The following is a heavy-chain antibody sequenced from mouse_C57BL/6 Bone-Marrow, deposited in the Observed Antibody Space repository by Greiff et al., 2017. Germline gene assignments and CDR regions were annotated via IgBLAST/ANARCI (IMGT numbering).Heavy chain of an antibody. V-gene: IGHV5-4*01. D-gene: IGHD1-1*01. J-gene: IGHJ1*03. Sequence: EVKVVESGGGLVKPGGSLKLSCAASGFTFSSYAMSWVRQTPEKRLEWVATISDGGSYTYYPDNVQGRFTISRDNAKNNLYLQMSHLKSEDTAMYYCARDYYYGSSYWYFDVWGTGTTVTVSS. CDR3: ARDYYYGSSYWYFDV. CDR1: GFTFSSYA. CDR2: ISDGGSYT.